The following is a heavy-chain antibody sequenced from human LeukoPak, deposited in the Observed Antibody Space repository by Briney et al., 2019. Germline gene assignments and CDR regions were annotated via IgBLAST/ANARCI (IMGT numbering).Heavy chain of an antibody. V-gene: IGHV1-2*02. J-gene: IGHJ4*02. CDR3: ASLMSRAEVSAPLDF. CDR1: GYTFTGNY. Sequence: ASVKVSCKASGYTFTGNYMHWVRQAPGQGLRWMAWINPNSGDTEYAQDFRGRVTLTRDTSISKAYMELKSLTSNDTAVYFCASLMSRAEVSAPLDFWGPGTLVTVSS. CDR2: INPNSGDT.